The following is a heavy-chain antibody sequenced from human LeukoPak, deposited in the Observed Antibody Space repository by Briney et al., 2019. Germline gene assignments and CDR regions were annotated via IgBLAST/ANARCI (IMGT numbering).Heavy chain of an antibody. CDR1: GYSISSGYY. J-gene: IGHJ4*02. CDR3: AREAQYSSALTHIDY. Sequence: SETLSLTCTVSGYSISSGYYWGWIRPPPGKGLEWIGTIYHSGSTYYNPSLRSRVTISVDTSKNQFSLKLTSVTAADTAVYYCAREAQYSSALTHIDYWSQGTLVTVSS. CDR2: IYHSGST. D-gene: IGHD6-19*01. V-gene: IGHV4-38-2*02.